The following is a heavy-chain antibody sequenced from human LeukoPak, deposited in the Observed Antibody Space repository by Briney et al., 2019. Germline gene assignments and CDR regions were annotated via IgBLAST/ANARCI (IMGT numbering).Heavy chain of an antibody. D-gene: IGHD4-17*01. CDR2: ISSVGTTK. V-gene: IGHV3-30*18. J-gene: IGHJ4*02. CDR3: ANGYPPMTALTLPFDY. CDR1: GFTFSSFG. Sequence: GGSLRLSCAASGFTFSSFGMHWVRQAPGNGLEWVGRISSVGTTKYYADSVKGRVTISRDNSKNTLFLQMNSLRAEDTGVYYCANGYPPMTALTLPFDYWGQGTLVTVFS.